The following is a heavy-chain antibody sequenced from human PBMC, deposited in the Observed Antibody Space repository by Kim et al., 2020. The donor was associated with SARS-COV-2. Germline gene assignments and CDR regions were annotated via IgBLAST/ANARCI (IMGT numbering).Heavy chain of an antibody. CDR3: ARRSTTTVGEHFDY. J-gene: IGHJ4*02. CDR1: GGSISSSSYY. Sequence: SETLSLTCTVSGGSISSSSYYWGWIRQPPGKGLEWIGSIYYSGSTYYNPSLKSRVTISVDTSKNQFSLKLSSVTAADTAVYYCARRSTTTVGEHFDYWGQGTLVTVSS. D-gene: IGHD4-17*01. CDR2: IYYSGST. V-gene: IGHV4-39*01.